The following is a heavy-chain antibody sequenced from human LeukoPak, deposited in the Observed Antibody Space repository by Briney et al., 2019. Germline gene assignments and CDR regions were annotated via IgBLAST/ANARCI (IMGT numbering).Heavy chain of an antibody. CDR2: INWNGGST. J-gene: IGHJ4*02. D-gene: IGHD5-18*01. CDR3: ASGYSYGESLDS. V-gene: IGHV3-20*04. CDR1: GFTFDDYG. Sequence: GGSLRLSCAASGFTFDDYGMSWVRQAPGKGLEWVSGINWNGGSTGYADSVKGRFTISRDNAKTSLYLQMNSLRAEDTALYYCASGYSYGESLDSWGQGTLVTVSS.